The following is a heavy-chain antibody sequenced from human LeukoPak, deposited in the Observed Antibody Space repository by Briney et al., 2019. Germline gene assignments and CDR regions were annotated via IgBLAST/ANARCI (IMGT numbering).Heavy chain of an antibody. J-gene: IGHJ5*02. CDR1: GGSISSSSYS. Sequence: SETLSLTCTVSGGSISSSSYSWSWIRQPPGKGLEWIGHISDSGSTNYNPPLKSRVTISADTSNNHFSLRLTSVTAADTAVYYCTRKRWLQSNWFDPWGQGALVIVSS. CDR2: ISDSGST. CDR3: TRKRWLQSNWFDP. D-gene: IGHD5-24*01. V-gene: IGHV4-61*03.